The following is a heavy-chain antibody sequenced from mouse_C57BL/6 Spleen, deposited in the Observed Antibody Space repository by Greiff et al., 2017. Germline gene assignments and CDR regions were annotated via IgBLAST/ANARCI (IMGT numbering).Heavy chain of an antibody. J-gene: IGHJ4*01. Sequence: LVESGAELVKPGASVKLSCTASGFNIKDYYMHWVKQRTEQGLEWIGRIDPEDGETKYAPKFQGKATITADTSSNTAYLQLSSLTSEDTAVYYCAGITTVVDYYAMDYWGQGTSVTVSS. D-gene: IGHD1-1*01. CDR1: GFNIKDYY. V-gene: IGHV14-2*01. CDR3: AGITTVVDYYAMDY. CDR2: IDPEDGET.